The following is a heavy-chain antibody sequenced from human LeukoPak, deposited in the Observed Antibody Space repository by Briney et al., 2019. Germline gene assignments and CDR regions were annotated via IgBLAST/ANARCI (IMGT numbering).Heavy chain of an antibody. Sequence: ASVKVSCKASGYTFTGYYMHWVRQAPGQGLEWMGWINPNSGGTNYAQKFQGWVTMTRDTSISTAYMELSRLRSDDTAVYYCARSYSSGWYRISAFDIWGQGTMVTVSS. CDR1: GYTFTGYY. D-gene: IGHD6-19*01. J-gene: IGHJ3*02. CDR3: ARSYSSGWYRISAFDI. V-gene: IGHV1-2*04. CDR2: INPNSGGT.